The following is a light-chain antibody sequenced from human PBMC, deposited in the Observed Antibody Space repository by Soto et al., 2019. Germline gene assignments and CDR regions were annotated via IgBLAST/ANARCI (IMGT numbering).Light chain of an antibody. Sequence: EIVLTQSPGTLSLSPGERATLSCRASQSVSSSYLAWYQQKPGQAPRPLIYGASSRAIGIPDRFSGRWSGTDFTLTISRLEPEDFAVYYCQQYGSSPWTFGQGTKVEIK. CDR2: GAS. CDR1: QSVSSSY. J-gene: IGKJ1*01. V-gene: IGKV3-20*01. CDR3: QQYGSSPWT.